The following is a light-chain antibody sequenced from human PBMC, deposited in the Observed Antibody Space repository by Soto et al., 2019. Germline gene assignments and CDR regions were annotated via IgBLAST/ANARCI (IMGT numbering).Light chain of an antibody. CDR3: ASWNSTLSADV. CDR1: SSNSGGNS. CDR2: DDN. Sequence: QSVLTQPHSVFAAPGQKVTISCSGSSSNSGGNSVSWYQQLPGTTTKLLVSDDNMRPPGTPDRLSCSESGMSAPLGITGFQSGDVAHYYCASWNSTLSADVFGTGTKVTVL. J-gene: IGLJ1*01. V-gene: IGLV1-51*01.